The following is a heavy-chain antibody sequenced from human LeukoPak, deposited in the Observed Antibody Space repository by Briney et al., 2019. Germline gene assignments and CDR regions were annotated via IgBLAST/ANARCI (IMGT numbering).Heavy chain of an antibody. CDR1: GYTFTSYG. J-gene: IGHJ6*02. CDR3: ARDGYNSRWYYYYGMDV. D-gene: IGHD5-24*01. V-gene: IGHV1-18*01. CDR2: ISAYNGNT. Sequence: ASVKVSCKASGYTFTSYGISWVRQAPGQGLEWMGWISAYNGNTNYAQKFQGRVTTTRDTSISTAYMELSRLRSDDTAVYYCARDGYNSRWYYYYGMDVWGQGTTVTVSS.